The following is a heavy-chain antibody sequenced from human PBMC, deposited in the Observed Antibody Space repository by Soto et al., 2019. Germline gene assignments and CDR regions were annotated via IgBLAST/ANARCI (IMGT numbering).Heavy chain of an antibody. J-gene: IGHJ4*02. D-gene: IGHD6-19*01. CDR3: ASLPQRSRQWLAFDY. Sequence: EVQLVESGGGLVKPGGSLRLSCAASGFTFSSYSMNRVRQAPGKGLEWVSSISSSSSYIYYADSVKGRFTISRDNAKNSLYLQMNSLRAEDTAVYYCASLPQRSRQWLAFDYWGQGTLVTVSS. CDR1: GFTFSSYS. V-gene: IGHV3-21*01. CDR2: ISSSSSYI.